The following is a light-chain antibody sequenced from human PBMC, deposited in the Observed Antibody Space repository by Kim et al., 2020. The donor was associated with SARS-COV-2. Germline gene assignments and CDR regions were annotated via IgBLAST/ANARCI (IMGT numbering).Light chain of an antibody. V-gene: IGKV1-39*01. CDR3: QQSYSIPYT. CDR1: QTVSNS. CDR2: VAA. Sequence: SGSLGNRFTVTCRASQTVSNSLNWYQQKPGKAPELLISVAATLQNGVPSRFSGSGSGTDFTLTISSLQAEDFATYYCQQSYSIPYTFGQGTKLEI. J-gene: IGKJ2*01.